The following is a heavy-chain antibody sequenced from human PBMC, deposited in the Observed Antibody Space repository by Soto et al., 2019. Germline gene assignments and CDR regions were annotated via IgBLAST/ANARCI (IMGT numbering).Heavy chain of an antibody. V-gene: IGHV4-30-2*01. CDR1: GGSIGSGAFS. CDR2: VTHSGTA. CDR3: ARIHWARSSLDY. J-gene: IGHJ4*02. Sequence: SETLSLTCAVSGGSIGSGAFSLSWIRQPPGKGLEWIGYVTHSGTAYSIPSLNGRLTLAVDSSQTQFSLKLTSVTAADSAFYYCARIHWARSSLDYWGRGILVTVSS. D-gene: IGHD6-19*01.